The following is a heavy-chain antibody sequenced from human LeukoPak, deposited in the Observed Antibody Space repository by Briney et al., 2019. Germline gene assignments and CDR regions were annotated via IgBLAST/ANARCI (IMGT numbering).Heavy chain of an antibody. CDR2: IIPIFGTA. J-gene: IGHJ4*02. CDR3: AEGIPVAGTGPFDY. Sequence: SVKVSCKASGGTFSSYAISWVRQAPGQGLEWMGGIIPIFGTANYAQKFQGRVTITADESTSTAYMELSSLRSEDTAVYYCAEGIPVAGTGPFDYWGQGTLVTVSS. V-gene: IGHV1-69*13. CDR1: GGTFSSYA. D-gene: IGHD6-19*01.